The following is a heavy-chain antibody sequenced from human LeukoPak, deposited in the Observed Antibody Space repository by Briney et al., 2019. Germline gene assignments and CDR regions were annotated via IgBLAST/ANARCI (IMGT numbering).Heavy chain of an antibody. D-gene: IGHD6-6*01. J-gene: IGHJ4*02. CDR3: ARDKLAALHFFDY. CDR2: INHSGST. V-gene: IGHV4-34*01. CDR1: GGSFSGYY. Sequence: SETLSLTCAVYGGSFSGYYWSWIRQPPGKGLEWIGEINHSGSTNYNPSLKSRVTVSVDTSKNQFSLKLSSVTAADTAVYYCARDKLAALHFFDYWGQGTLVTVFS.